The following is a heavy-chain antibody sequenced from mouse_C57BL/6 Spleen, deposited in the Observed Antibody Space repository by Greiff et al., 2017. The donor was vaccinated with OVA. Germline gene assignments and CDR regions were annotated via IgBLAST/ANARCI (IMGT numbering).Heavy chain of an antibody. D-gene: IGHD3-3*01. CDR3: AKGLRGYFDV. V-gene: IGHV1-59*01. Sequence: VKLMESGAELVRPGTSVKLSCKASGYTFTSYWMHWVKQRPGQGLEWIGVIDPSDSYTNYNQKFKGKATLTVDTSSNTAYLQLSSLTSEDTAVYYCAKGLRGYFDVWGTGTTVTVSS. CDR1: GYTFTSYW. J-gene: IGHJ1*03. CDR2: IDPSDSYT.